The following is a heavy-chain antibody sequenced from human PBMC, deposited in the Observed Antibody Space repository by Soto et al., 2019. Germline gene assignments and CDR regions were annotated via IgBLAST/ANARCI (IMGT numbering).Heavy chain of an antibody. CDR2: IKSKTDGGTT. Sequence: GGSLRLSCAASGFTFDNAWMTWVRQAPGKGLEWVGRIKSKTDGGTTDYASPVKGRFTISRDDSKNMLYLQMNSLKTEDTAMYSCTTDLPWSYGALGHWGQGT. CDR3: TTDLPWSYGALGH. J-gene: IGHJ4*02. D-gene: IGHD1-26*01. V-gene: IGHV3-15*01. CDR1: GFTFDNAW.